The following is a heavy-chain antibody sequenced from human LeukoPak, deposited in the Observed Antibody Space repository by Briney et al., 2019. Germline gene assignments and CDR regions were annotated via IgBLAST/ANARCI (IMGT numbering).Heavy chain of an antibody. J-gene: IGHJ6*02. D-gene: IGHD6-19*01. Sequence: GGSLRLSCAASGFAFSSYEMNWVRQAPGKGLEWVSYISSSGSTIYYADSVKGRFTISRDNAKNSLYLQMNSLRAEDTAVYYCAREALGYSSGWANLDYYGMDVWGQGTTVTVSS. V-gene: IGHV3-48*03. CDR1: GFAFSSYE. CDR3: AREALGYSSGWANLDYYGMDV. CDR2: ISSSGSTI.